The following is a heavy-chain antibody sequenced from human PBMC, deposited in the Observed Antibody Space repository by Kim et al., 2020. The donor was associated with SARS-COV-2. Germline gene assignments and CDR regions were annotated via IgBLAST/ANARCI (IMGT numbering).Heavy chain of an antibody. J-gene: IGHJ6*02. D-gene: IGHD4-17*01. CDR1: GGSISSSNW. CDR3: ARDRVNRPRTVTTPYYYYGMDV. V-gene: IGHV4-4*02. CDR2: IYHSGST. Sequence: SETLSLTCAVSGGSISSSNWWSWVRQPPGKGLEWIGEIYHSGSTNYNPSLKSRVTISVDKSKNQFSLKLSSVTAADTAVYYCARDRVNRPRTVTTPYYYYGMDVWGQGTTVTVSS.